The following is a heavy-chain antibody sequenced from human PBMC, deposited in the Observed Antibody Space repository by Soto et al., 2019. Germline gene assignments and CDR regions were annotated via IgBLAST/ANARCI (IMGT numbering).Heavy chain of an antibody. CDR2: INHSGST. J-gene: IGHJ4*02. CDR3: AREMTSSWSFDY. V-gene: IGHV4-34*01. CDR1: GGSFSGYY. Sequence: SETLSLTCAVYGGSFSGYYWSWIRQPPGKGLEWIGEINHSGSTNYNPSLKSRVTISVDTSKNQFSLKLSSVTAADTAVYYCAREMTSSWSFDYWGQGTLVTVSS. D-gene: IGHD6-13*01.